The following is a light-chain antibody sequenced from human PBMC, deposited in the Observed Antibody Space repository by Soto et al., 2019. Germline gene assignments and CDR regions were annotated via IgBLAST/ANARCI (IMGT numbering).Light chain of an antibody. CDR3: SSYTVTTTLVV. J-gene: IGLJ2*01. Sequence: QSALTQPASVSGSPGQSVTISCTGTSSDIGAFNYVSWYQHHPGKAPKVMIYGVANRPSGVANRFSGSKSGNTASLTISGLQAEDEASYYCSSYTVTTTLVVFGGGTKLTVL. V-gene: IGLV2-14*01. CDR2: GVA. CDR1: SSDIGAFNY.